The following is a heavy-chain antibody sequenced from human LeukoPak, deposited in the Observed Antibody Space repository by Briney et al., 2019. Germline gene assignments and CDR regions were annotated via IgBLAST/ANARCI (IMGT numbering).Heavy chain of an antibody. CDR2: ICHSRDT. CDR1: GGSINNYY. Sequence: SETLSLTCTVSGGSINNYYWSWIRQSPGKGLEWIGHICHSRDTNYNPSLKSRVTISIDALQNQFSLSLNSVTAADTAVYYCARDTYHYDNSDSFDDVFDIWGQGTMVIVSS. D-gene: IGHD3-22*01. CDR3: ARDTYHYDNSDSFDDVFDI. J-gene: IGHJ3*02. V-gene: IGHV4-59*01.